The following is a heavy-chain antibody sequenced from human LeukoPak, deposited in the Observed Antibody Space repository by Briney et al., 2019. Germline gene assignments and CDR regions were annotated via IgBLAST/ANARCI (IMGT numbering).Heavy chain of an antibody. CDR2: IHTSGDT. V-gene: IGHV3-53*01. CDR3: AKGAIFGVVIISLHFQH. Sequence: GGSLRLSCAASGLTGSHNYVSWVRQAPGKGLEWVSAIHTSGDTCYADSVKGRFTISRDTSKNTLYLQINSLRAEDTAVYYCAKGAIFGVVIISLHFQHWGQGTLVTVSS. CDR1: GLTGSHNY. J-gene: IGHJ1*01. D-gene: IGHD3-3*01.